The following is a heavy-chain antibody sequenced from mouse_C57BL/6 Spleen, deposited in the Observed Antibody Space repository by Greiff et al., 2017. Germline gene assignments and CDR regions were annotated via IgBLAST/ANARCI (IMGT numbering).Heavy chain of an antibody. CDR2: IYPRSGNT. CDR3: ARSWITTVVARMDY. D-gene: IGHD1-1*01. CDR1: GYTFTSYG. V-gene: IGHV1-81*01. Sequence: VKLQESGAELARPGASVKLSCKASGYTFTSYGISWVKQRTGQGLEWIGEIYPRSGNTYYNEKFKGKATLTADKSSSTAYMELRSLTSEDSAVYFCARSWITTVVARMDYWGQGTSVTVSS. J-gene: IGHJ4*01.